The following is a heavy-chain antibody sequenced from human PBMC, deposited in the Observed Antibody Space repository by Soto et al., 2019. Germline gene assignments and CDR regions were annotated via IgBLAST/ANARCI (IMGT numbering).Heavy chain of an antibody. J-gene: IGHJ4*02. CDR3: AKDVTGTTPY. CDR2: ISYDGRKK. V-gene: IGHV3-30*18. CDR1: GFTFSSYS. Sequence: QVQLVESGGGVVQPGGSLRLSCAASGFTFSSYSMHWVRQAPGKGLEWVAVISYDGRKKYYAESVKGRFTISRDNSKNTLYVQMNSLRAEDTAVYYCAKDVTGTTPYWGEGTVVTVSS. D-gene: IGHD1-20*01.